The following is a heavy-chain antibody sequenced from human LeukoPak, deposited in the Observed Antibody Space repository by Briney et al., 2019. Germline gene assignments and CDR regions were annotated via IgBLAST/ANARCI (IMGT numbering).Heavy chain of an antibody. CDR3: ARVFGPRIAAAGYYFDY. V-gene: IGHV4-59*01. D-gene: IGHD6-13*01. Sequence: PGGSLRLSCAASGFTFSSYAMSWIRQPPGKGLEWIGYIYYSGSTNYNPSLKSRVTISVDTSKNQFSLKLSSVTAADTAVYYCARVFGPRIAAAGYYFDYWGQGTLVTVSS. CDR2: IYYSGST. CDR1: GFTFSSYA. J-gene: IGHJ4*02.